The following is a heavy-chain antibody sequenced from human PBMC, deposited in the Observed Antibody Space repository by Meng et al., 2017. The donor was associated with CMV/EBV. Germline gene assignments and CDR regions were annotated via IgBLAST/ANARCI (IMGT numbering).Heavy chain of an antibody. CDR2: IIPIFGTA. Sequence: SVKVSCKASGGTFSSYAISWVRQAPGQGLEWMGGIIPIFGTANYAQKFQGRVTITTDESTSTAYMELSSLRSEDTAVYYCARGGASIAVAQRDLGYWGQGTLVTVS. CDR1: GGTFSSYA. J-gene: IGHJ4*02. CDR3: ARGGASIAVAQRDLGY. D-gene: IGHD6-19*01. V-gene: IGHV1-69*05.